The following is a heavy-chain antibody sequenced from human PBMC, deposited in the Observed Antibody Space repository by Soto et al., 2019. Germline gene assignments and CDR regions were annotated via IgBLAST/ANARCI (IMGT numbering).Heavy chain of an antibody. Sequence: SGTLSPTCTFVGGSINSFYWGWVREPPGEGLGWIGYIYYSGSTNYNPSLKSRVTISVDTSKNQFSLKLSSVTAADTAVYYCARSLRRDYDFWSGYYSGWFDPWGQGTLVTVSS. V-gene: IGHV4-59*01. J-gene: IGHJ5*02. CDR3: ARSLRRDYDFWSGYYSGWFDP. D-gene: IGHD3-3*01. CDR1: GGSINSFY. CDR2: IYYSGST.